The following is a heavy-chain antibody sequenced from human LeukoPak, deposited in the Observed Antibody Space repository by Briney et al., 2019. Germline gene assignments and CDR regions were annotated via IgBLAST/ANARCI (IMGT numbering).Heavy chain of an antibody. CDR2: ISYDGSNK. CDR1: GFTFSSYG. CDR3: AKDSSPYFDY. J-gene: IGHJ4*02. V-gene: IGHV3-30*18. Sequence: GGSLRLSCAASGFTFSSYGMHWVRQAPGKGLEWVAVISYDGSNKYYADSVKGRFTISRDNSKNTLYLQMNSLRAEDTAVYYCAKDSSPYFDYWGQGTLVTVSS.